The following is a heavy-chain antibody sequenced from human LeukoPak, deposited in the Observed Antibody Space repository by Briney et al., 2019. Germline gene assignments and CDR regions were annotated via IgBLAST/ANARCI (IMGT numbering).Heavy chain of an antibody. CDR3: ARDRVIVGANINFDY. V-gene: IGHV3-21*01. J-gene: IGHJ4*02. D-gene: IGHD1-26*01. CDR1: GFTFSSYS. Sequence: KPGGSLRLSCAASGFTFSSYSMNWVRQAPGKGLEWVSSISSSSSYIYYADSVKGRFTISRDNAKNSLYLQMNSLRAEDTAVYYCARDRVIVGANINFDYWGQGTLVTVSS. CDR2: ISSSSSYI.